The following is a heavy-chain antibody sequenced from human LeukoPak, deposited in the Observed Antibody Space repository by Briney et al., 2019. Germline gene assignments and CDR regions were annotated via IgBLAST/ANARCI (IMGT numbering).Heavy chain of an antibody. CDR3: ASRIPYDSSSY. Sequence: PGGSLRLSCAPSGYTFSSYWTHWVRQAPQKGLVWVSRISSDGSSTDYADSVKGRFTISRDNAKNTLYLQMNSLRAEDTAVYYCASRIPYDSSSYWGQGTLVTVSS. CDR1: GYTFSSYW. CDR2: ISSDGSST. V-gene: IGHV3-74*01. J-gene: IGHJ4*02. D-gene: IGHD3-22*01.